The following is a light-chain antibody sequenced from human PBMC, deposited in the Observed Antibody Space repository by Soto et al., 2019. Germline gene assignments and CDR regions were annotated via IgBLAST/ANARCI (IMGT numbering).Light chain of an antibody. CDR3: QQLNSFPLT. Sequence: DIQLTQSPSFLSASVGDRVTITCRASQGISSYLAWYQQKPGKAPILLIHAASTLQSGVPSRFSGSGSGTEFTLTISSLQPEDFATYYCQQLNSFPLTFGGGTKVEIK. V-gene: IGKV1-9*01. CDR1: QGISSY. J-gene: IGKJ4*01. CDR2: AAS.